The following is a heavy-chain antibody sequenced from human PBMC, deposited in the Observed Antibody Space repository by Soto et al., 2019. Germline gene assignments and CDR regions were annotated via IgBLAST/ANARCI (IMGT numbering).Heavy chain of an antibody. CDR3: ARVADAYGDYGPLDV. V-gene: IGHV3-21*01. CDR1: GFTFSSHT. Sequence: EVQLVESGGGLVKPGGSLRLSCAASGFTFSSHTMNWVRQAPGKGLEWVSSVSTSSSYIYYADSLKGRITGSRDNAKNSLYLQMNSLRAEDTAVYYCARVADAYGDYGPLDVWGKGTTVTVSS. J-gene: IGHJ6*04. D-gene: IGHD4-17*01. CDR2: VSTSSSYI.